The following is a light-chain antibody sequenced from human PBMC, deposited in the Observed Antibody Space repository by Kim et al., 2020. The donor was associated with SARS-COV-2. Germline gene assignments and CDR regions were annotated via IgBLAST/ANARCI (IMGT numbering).Light chain of an antibody. Sequence: QSVLTQPPSVSGAPGQRVTISCTGSSSNIGAGYDVYWYQQLPGTAPKLLIYGNTNRPSGVPDRFSGSKSGTSAFLAITGLQAEDEADYYCQSYDSSLSGSKVFGGGTQLTVL. V-gene: IGLV1-40*01. CDR2: GNT. CDR3: QSYDSSLSGSKV. CDR1: SSNIGAGYD. J-gene: IGLJ2*01.